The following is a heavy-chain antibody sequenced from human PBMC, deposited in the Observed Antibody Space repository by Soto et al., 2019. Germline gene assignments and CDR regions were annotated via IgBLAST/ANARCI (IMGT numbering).Heavy chain of an antibody. CDR3: ARGVVRGYDSINRREVTTPWDY. Sequence: GASVKVSCKASGYTFTSYGISWVRQAPGQGLEWMGWISAYNGNTNYAQKLQGRVTMTTDTSTSTAYMELRSLRSDDTAVYYCARGVVRGYDSINRREVTTPWDYWGQGTLVTVSS. V-gene: IGHV1-18*01. D-gene: IGHD5-12*01. CDR1: GYTFTSYG. J-gene: IGHJ4*02. CDR2: ISAYNGNT.